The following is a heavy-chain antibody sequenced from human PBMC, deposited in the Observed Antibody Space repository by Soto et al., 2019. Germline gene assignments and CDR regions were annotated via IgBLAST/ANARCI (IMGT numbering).Heavy chain of an antibody. J-gene: IGHJ5*02. Sequence: SVKVSCKAFGGTFNAYGISWVRQAPGQGLQWMGGIIPMYDVTNYAEKFQGRVTITADESTSTAYMELRSLRSEDTAIYYCTRDQAARPNWFDPWG. D-gene: IGHD6-6*01. CDR1: GGTFNAYG. CDR3: TRDQAARPNWFDP. CDR2: IIPMYDVT. V-gene: IGHV1-69*13.